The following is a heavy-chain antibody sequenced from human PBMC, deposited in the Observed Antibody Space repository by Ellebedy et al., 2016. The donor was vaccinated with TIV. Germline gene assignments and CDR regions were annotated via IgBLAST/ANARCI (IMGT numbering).Heavy chain of an antibody. D-gene: IGHD3-16*02. CDR3: ARGPFMITFGGVIMDV. CDR2: MNPNSGNT. J-gene: IGHJ6*02. CDR1: GYTFTSYD. V-gene: IGHV1-8*01. Sequence: AASVKVSCKASGYTFTSYDINWVRQATGQGLEWMGWMNPNSGNTEYAQKFQGRGTMTRNTSITTAFMELSSLRSEDTAVYYCARGPFMITFGGVIMDVWGQGTTVTVSS.